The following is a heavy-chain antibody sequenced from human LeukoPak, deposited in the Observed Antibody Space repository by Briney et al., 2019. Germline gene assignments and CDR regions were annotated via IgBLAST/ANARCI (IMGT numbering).Heavy chain of an antibody. V-gene: IGHV4-4*07. J-gene: IGHJ4*02. CDR2: IYSSGST. CDR3: ARVDIRTAFFDY. Sequence: SVKLSRNCTVSSGTSNSYYWIWHPQPPGHGLEGIGRIYSSGSTGYNPSLKSRVTMSLDTSKNQFSLNLSSVTAADTAVYYCARVDIRTAFFDYWGQGTLVTVSS. CDR1: SGTSNSYY. D-gene: IGHD5-12*01.